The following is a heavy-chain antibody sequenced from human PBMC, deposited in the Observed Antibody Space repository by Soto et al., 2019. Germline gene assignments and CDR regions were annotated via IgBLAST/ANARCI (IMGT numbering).Heavy chain of an antibody. CDR3: ASSPVTGIYYAMDV. Sequence: SETLSLTCTVSGDSITRRNFYWGWIRQPPGKGLECLGRIFYSGSTHYDPSLKSRITISLDTSKNQISLKLSSVTAAATAVYYCASSPVTGIYYAMDVWGQGTTVTVSS. V-gene: IGHV4-39*07. CDR2: IFYSGST. D-gene: IGHD6-19*01. CDR1: GDSITRRNFY. J-gene: IGHJ6*02.